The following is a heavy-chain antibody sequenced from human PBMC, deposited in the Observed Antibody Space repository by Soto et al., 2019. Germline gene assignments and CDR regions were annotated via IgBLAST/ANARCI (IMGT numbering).Heavy chain of an antibody. D-gene: IGHD2-21*01. CDR3: ARAIRNPLFCDH. Sequence: QVQLVQCGAEVRKPGASVKVSCKASGYACSDYAIGWVRQATGQGLEWMGWMNPNSANTGYAQKFQGRVTMTRDTSISIAYTELNSLTSDDTAVYYCARAIRNPLFCDHWGQGTLVTVSS. CDR1: GYACSDYA. J-gene: IGHJ4*02. V-gene: IGHV1-8*01. CDR2: MNPNSANT.